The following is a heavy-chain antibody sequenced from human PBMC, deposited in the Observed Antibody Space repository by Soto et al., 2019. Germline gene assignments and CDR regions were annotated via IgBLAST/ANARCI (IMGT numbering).Heavy chain of an antibody. J-gene: IGHJ4*02. Sequence: GSLRLSCAASGFTFGASALQWVRQASGKGLEWLGRIGSRGESYATTYDVSVKGRFTISRDDSKKTAYLQMNSLRAEDTAVYYCATWARSYQLLTYYFDYWGQGTLVTVSS. CDR2: IGSRGESYAT. CDR1: GFTFGASA. CDR3: ATWARSYQLLTYYFDY. V-gene: IGHV3-73*01. D-gene: IGHD2-2*01.